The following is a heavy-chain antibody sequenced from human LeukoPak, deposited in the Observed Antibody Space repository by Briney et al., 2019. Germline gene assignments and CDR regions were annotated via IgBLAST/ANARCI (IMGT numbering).Heavy chain of an antibody. CDR2: ISSKGDTT. CDR3: ARGRLPKYWFDY. D-gene: IGHD2-15*01. CDR1: GFTFSNFA. J-gene: IGHJ4*02. Sequence: GGSLRLSCAGSGFTFSNFAMHWVRRAPGKGLEYVSGISSKGDTTYYANSVKGRFTISRDNSKNTLYLQMGSLPTEDMAMYYCARGRLPKYWFDYWGQGTLVTVSS. V-gene: IGHV3-64*01.